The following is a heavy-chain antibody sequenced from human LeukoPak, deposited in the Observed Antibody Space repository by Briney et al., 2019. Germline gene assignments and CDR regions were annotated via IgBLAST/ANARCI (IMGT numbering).Heavy chain of an antibody. Sequence: GGSLRLSCAASGFTFSSYSMNWVRQAPGKGLEWVSSISSSSSYIYYADSVKGRFTIPRDNAKNSLYLQMNSLRAEDTAVYYCARDGHYDSSGYYDYWGQGTLVTVSS. CDR2: ISSSSSYI. CDR3: ARDGHYDSSGYYDY. V-gene: IGHV3-21*01. D-gene: IGHD3-22*01. CDR1: GFTFSSYS. J-gene: IGHJ4*02.